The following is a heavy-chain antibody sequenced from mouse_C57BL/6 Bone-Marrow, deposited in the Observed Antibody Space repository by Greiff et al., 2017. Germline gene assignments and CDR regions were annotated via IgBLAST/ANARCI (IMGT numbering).Heavy chain of an antibody. V-gene: IGHV1-50*01. CDR1: GSPFPDST. Sequence: QVKLRQSEAELPRPGASVRIPSRASGSPFPDSTMAGVKRSHGKGLGWIGEIDPSDSYTNYNQKFKGKATLTVDTSSSTAYMQLSSLTSEDSAVYYCARDWAIVMDYWGQGTTLTVSS. D-gene: IGHD2-5*01. J-gene: IGHJ2*01. CDR2: IDPSDSYT. CDR3: ARDWAIVMDY.